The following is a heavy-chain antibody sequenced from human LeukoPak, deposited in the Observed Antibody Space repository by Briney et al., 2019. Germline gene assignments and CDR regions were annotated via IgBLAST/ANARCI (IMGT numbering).Heavy chain of an antibody. D-gene: IGHD3-9*01. Sequence: GGSLRLSCAASGFTFSSYSMNWVRQAPGKGLEWVSSISSSSSYIYYADSVKGRFTISRDNAKNSLYLQMNSLRAEDTAVYYCAREYFDWLFTGFDYWGQRTLVTVSS. CDR3: AREYFDWLFTGFDY. CDR2: ISSSSSYI. J-gene: IGHJ4*02. V-gene: IGHV3-21*01. CDR1: GFTFSSYS.